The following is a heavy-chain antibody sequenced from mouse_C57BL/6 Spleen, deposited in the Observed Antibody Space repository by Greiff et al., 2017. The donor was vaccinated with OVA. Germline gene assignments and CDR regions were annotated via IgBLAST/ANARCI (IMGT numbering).Heavy chain of an antibody. D-gene: IGHD1-1*01. V-gene: IGHV1-22*01. CDR1: GYTFTDYN. CDR3: ARYRHYYGSSPWYFDV. J-gene: IGHJ1*03. Sequence: EVQLQQSGPELVKPGASVKMSCKASGYTFTDYNMHWVKQSHGKSLEWIGYINPNNGGTSYNQKFKGKATLTVNKSSSTAYMELRSLTSEDSAVYYCARYRHYYGSSPWYFDVWGTGTTVTVSS. CDR2: INPNNGGT.